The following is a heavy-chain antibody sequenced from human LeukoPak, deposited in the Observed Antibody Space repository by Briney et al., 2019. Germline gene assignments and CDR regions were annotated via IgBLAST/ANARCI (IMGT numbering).Heavy chain of an antibody. Sequence: SETLSLICTVSGYSISSGYYWGWIRQPPGKGLEWIGEIYHSGSTYYNPSLKSRVTISVDRSKNQFSLKLSSVTAADTAVYYCARGGATGGYNWFDPWGQGTLVTVSS. J-gene: IGHJ5*02. CDR1: GYSISSGYY. CDR2: IYHSGST. D-gene: IGHD1-26*01. CDR3: ARGGATGGYNWFDP. V-gene: IGHV4-38-2*02.